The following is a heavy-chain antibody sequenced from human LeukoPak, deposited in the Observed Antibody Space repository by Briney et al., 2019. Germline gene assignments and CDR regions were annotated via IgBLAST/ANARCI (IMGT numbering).Heavy chain of an antibody. Sequence: GGSLRLSCAASGITFNATHWVRQAPGKGLEWVSVIYSGGSTYYADSVKGRFTISRDNFKNTLYLQMNSLRAEDTAVYYCASQLDPYYYYYGMDVWGQGTTVTVSS. V-gene: IGHV3-53*01. J-gene: IGHJ6*02. CDR2: IYSGGST. D-gene: IGHD1-1*01. CDR1: GITFNATH. CDR3: ASQLDPYYYYYGMDV.